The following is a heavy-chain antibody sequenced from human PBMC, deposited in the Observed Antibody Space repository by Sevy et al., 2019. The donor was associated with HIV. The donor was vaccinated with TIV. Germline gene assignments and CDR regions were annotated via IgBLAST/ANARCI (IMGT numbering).Heavy chain of an antibody. D-gene: IGHD3-10*01. V-gene: IGHV4-4*07. CDR3: ARENYGSGSSPGGGFDY. J-gene: IGHJ4*02. Sequence: SETLSLTCTVSGGSISSYYWSWIRQPAGKGLEWIGRIYTSRSTNYNPSLKSRVTMSVDTSKNQFSLKLSSVTAADTAVYYCARENYGSGSSPGGGFDYWGQGTLVTVSS. CDR2: IYTSRST. CDR1: GGSISSYY.